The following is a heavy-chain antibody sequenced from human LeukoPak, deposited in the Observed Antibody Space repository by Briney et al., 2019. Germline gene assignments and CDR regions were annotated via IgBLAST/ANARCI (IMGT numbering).Heavy chain of an antibody. CDR1: GFTVSTYW. CDR2: ISIDGTST. J-gene: IGHJ4*02. CDR3: AKDVAYSGSYYFDY. D-gene: IGHD1-26*01. Sequence: GGSLRLSCAASGFTVSTYWMDWVRQAPGKGLVWVSRISIDGTSTAYADSVKGRFTISRDTAENTLHLQMNSLRAEDTAVYYCAKDVAYSGSYYFDYWGQGTLVTVSS. V-gene: IGHV3-74*01.